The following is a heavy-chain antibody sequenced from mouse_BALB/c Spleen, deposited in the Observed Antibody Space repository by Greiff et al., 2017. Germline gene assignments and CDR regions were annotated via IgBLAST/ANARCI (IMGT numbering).Heavy chain of an antibody. CDR2: IYPSDSYT. J-gene: IGHJ2*01. V-gene: IGHV1-69*02. CDR3: TRYGDGYDGPDY. D-gene: IGHD2-2*01. CDR1: GYTFTSYW. Sequence: QVQLQQPGAELVRPGASVKLSCKASGYTFTSYWINWVKQRPGQGLEWIGNIYPSDSYTNYNQKFKDKATLTVDKSSSTAYMQLSSPTSEDSAVYYCTRYGDGYDGPDYWGQGTTLTVSS.